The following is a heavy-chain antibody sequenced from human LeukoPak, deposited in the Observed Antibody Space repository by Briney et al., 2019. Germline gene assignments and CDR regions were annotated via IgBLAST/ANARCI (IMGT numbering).Heavy chain of an antibody. D-gene: IGHD3-10*01. CDR1: GDSMRNYY. CDR2: FYYSGST. J-gene: IGHJ4*02. V-gene: IGHV4-59*08. Sequence: SETLSLTCTVSGDSMRNYYWNWIRQPPGKGLEWIGNFYYSGSTDYNPSLKSRVTISADASKNQFSLKLSSVTAADTAVYYCASYGSGSYYFDYWGQGTLVTVSS. CDR3: ASYGSGSYYFDY.